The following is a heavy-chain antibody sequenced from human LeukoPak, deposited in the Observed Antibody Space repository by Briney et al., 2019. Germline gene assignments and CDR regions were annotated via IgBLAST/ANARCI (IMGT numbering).Heavy chain of an antibody. D-gene: IGHD6-6*01. CDR2: IYPRDSDT. J-gene: IGHJ3*02. CDR1: GYSFTSYW. V-gene: IGHV5-51*01. Sequence: GESLKISCKGSGYSFTSYWIGWVRQMPGKGLEWMGIIYPRDSDTRYSPSFQGQVTISADKSISTAYLQWSSLKASDTAMYYCARHKYSSSALPDDAFDIWGQGTMVTVSS. CDR3: ARHKYSSSALPDDAFDI.